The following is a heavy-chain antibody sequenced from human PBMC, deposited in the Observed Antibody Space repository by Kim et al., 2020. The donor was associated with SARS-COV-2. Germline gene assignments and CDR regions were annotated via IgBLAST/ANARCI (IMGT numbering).Heavy chain of an antibody. J-gene: IGHJ5*02. CDR3: ARASLAMGFGES. Sequence: GGSLRLSCAASGFTFSSYGMHWVRQAPGKGLEWVAVISYDGSDKYYADSVKGRFTISRDTSNNTLSLQMNRLRAEDTAVYYCARASLAMGFGESWGQGTLVTVSS. V-gene: IGHV3-33*05. D-gene: IGHD3-10*01. CDR2: ISYDGSDK. CDR1: GFTFSSYG.